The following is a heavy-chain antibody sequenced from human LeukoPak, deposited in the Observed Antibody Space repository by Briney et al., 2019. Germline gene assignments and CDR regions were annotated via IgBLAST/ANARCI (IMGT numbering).Heavy chain of an antibody. CDR1: GFTFSSYA. J-gene: IGHJ4*02. CDR2: ISGSDSST. Sequence: GGSLRLSCAASGFTFSSYAMSWVRQAPGKGLEWVSTISGSDSSTYYADSVKGRFTISRDNSKNTLYLQMNSLRADDTAVYYCARGGHDSWGYWGQGTLVTVSS. D-gene: IGHD3-22*01. V-gene: IGHV3-23*01. CDR3: ARGGHDSWGY.